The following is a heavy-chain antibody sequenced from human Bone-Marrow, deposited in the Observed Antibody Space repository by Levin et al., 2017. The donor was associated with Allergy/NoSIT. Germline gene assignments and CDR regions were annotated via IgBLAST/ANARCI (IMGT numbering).Heavy chain of an antibody. V-gene: IGHV3-48*03. CDR2: ISSSGDTI. Sequence: GGSLRLSCAASEFTFSVFEMNWVRQAPGKGLEWVSYISSSGDTIYYAASVQGRFTISRDNAKNSLSLQMNSLRAEDTAVYYCARTFFGVITDYYMDVWGKGTTVTVSS. J-gene: IGHJ6*03. CDR3: ARTFFGVITDYYMDV. D-gene: IGHD3-3*01. CDR1: EFTFSVFE.